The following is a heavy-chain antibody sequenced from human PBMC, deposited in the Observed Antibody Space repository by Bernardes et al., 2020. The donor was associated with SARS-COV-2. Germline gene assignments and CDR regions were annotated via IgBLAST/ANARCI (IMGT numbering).Heavy chain of an antibody. CDR1: GYSFIYHG. CDR3: ARDTIGYNDFFGDF. J-gene: IGHJ4*02. CDR2: SSFNGNK. V-gene: IGHV1-18*01. Sequence: VPRQASGYSFIYHGISWVRQAPGQGREWMGWSSFNGNKNYVQQIQGRVKMTTDTSTSTDHMELRSLRSDDTAVYFCARDTIGYNDFFGDFWGQGTLVTVSS. D-gene: IGHD6-25*01.